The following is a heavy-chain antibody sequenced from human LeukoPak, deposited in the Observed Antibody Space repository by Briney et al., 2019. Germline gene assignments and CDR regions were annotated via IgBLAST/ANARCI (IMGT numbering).Heavy chain of an antibody. D-gene: IGHD1-26*01. J-gene: IGHJ2*01. CDR2: IWHSGIT. CDR3: AREIFSGSYGDGKYFDL. CDR1: GYSISSGYY. V-gene: IGHV4-38-2*02. Sequence: PSETLSLTCTVSGYSISSGYYWGWIRPPPGKGLEWIGEIWHSGITNFNPSLESRVTMSVEKSRNHFSLKVTSVTAADTAVYYCAREIFSGSYGDGKYFDLWGRGTLVTVSP.